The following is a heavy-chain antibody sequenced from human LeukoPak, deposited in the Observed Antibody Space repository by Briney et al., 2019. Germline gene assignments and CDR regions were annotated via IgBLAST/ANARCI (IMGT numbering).Heavy chain of an antibody. CDR3: ARSPTGSGSYYGFDY. CDR1: GYTFTSYY. J-gene: IGHJ4*02. CDR2: INPNPSGGST. D-gene: IGHD1-26*01. V-gene: IGHV1-46*01. Sequence: ASVKVSCKASGYTFTSYYMHWVRQAPGQGLEWVAIINPNPSGGSTSYAQKFQGRVTMTRDMSTSTVYMEVSSLRSEDTAVYYCARSPTGSGSYYGFDYWGQGTLVTVSS.